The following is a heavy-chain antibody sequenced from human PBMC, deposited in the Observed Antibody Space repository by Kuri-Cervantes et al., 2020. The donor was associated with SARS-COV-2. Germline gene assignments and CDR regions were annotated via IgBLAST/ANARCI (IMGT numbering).Heavy chain of an antibody. V-gene: IGHV1-69*13. D-gene: IGHD2-8*01. CDR1: GGTFSSYA. CDR3: ARDCSGTDCNVIVYALSD. Sequence: SVKVSCKASGGTFSSYAISWVRQAPGQGLEWMGGIIPIFGTANYAQKFQGRVTITADESTSTVYMELTSLRSDDTAMYYCARDCSGTDCNVIVYALSDWGQGTLVTVSS. J-gene: IGHJ4*02. CDR2: IIPIFGTA.